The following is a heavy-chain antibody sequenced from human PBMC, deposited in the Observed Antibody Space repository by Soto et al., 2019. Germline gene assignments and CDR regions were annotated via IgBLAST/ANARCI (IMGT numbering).Heavy chain of an antibody. CDR3: ARAGGRGGVY. CDR2: INPNSGGT. D-gene: IGHD2-15*01. CDR1: GYTFTGYY. J-gene: IGHJ4*02. V-gene: IGHV1-2*02. Sequence: QVQLVQSGAEVKKPGASVKVSCKASGYTFTGYYIHWVRQAPGQGLEWMGWINPNSGGTNYAQKFQGRVTMTRDTSIRTADMELSSLRSDDTDVYYCARAGGRGGVYWGQGTLVTVSS.